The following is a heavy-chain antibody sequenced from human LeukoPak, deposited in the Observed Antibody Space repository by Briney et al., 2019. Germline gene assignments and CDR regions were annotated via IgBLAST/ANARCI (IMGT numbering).Heavy chain of an antibody. CDR2: ISSSGSTI. Sequence: GGSLRLSCAASGFTFSSYELNWVRQAPGKGLEWVSYISSSGSTIKYADSVKGRFTISRGSAKNSLYLQMNSLRAEDTAVYYCAKDSKRWKTYYYASGSYYFEYWGQGTLVTVSS. CDR3: AKDSKRWKTYYYASGSYYFEY. V-gene: IGHV3-48*03. D-gene: IGHD3-10*01. J-gene: IGHJ4*02. CDR1: GFTFSSYE.